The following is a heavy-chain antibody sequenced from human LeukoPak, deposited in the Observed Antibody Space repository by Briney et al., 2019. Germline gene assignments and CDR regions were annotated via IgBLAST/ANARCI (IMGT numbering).Heavy chain of an antibody. V-gene: IGHV4-34*01. CDR3: ARGHRVSGWYRIDY. CDR2: INHSGST. Sequence: KPSETLSLTCAVYGGSFSGYYWSWIRQPPGKGLGWIGEINHSGSTNYNPSLKSRVTISVDTSKNQFSLKLSSVTAADTAVYYCARGHRVSGWYRIDYWGQGTLVTVSS. J-gene: IGHJ4*02. D-gene: IGHD6-19*01. CDR1: GGSFSGYY.